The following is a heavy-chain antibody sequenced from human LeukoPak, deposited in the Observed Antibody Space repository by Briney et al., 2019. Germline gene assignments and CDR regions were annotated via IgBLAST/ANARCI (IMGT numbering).Heavy chain of an antibody. CDR1: GGSFSGYY. CDR2: INNSGST. Sequence: PSETLSLTCAVSGGSFSGYYWSWIRQPPGKGLEWIGEINNSGSTNYNPSLKSRVTISVDTSRNQFSLKLSSVTAADTAVYYCARARGNYDFWSGYYRPSPYFDYWGQGTLVTVSS. J-gene: IGHJ4*02. D-gene: IGHD3-3*01. CDR3: ARARGNYDFWSGYYRPSPYFDY. V-gene: IGHV4-34*01.